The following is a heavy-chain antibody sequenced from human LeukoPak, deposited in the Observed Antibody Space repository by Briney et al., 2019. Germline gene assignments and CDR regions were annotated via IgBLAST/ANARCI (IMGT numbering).Heavy chain of an antibody. V-gene: IGHV4-59*01. CDR2: IYYSGST. CDR1: GGSISSYY. Sequence: SETLSLTCTVSGGSISSYYWSWIRQPPGKGLEWIGYIYYSGSTNYNPSLKGRVTISVDTSKNQFSLKLSSVTAADTAVYYCARTYYDILTGYYYFGYWGQGTLVTVSS. J-gene: IGHJ4*02. D-gene: IGHD3-9*01. CDR3: ARTYYDILTGYYYFGY.